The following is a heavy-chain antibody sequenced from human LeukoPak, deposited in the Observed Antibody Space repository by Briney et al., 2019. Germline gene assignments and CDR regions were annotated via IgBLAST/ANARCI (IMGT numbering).Heavy chain of an antibody. CDR1: GGSISSSSYD. V-gene: IGHV4-39*07. J-gene: IGHJ2*01. CDR2: INHSGST. D-gene: IGHD2-2*01. Sequence: PSETLSLTCTVSGGSISSSSYDWGWIRQPPGKGLEWIGEINHSGSTNYNPSLKSRVTISVDTSKNQFSLKLSSVTAADTAVYYCARGLLVVVVPAAIRYLYFDLWGRGTLVTVSS. CDR3: ARGLLVVVVPAAIRYLYFDL.